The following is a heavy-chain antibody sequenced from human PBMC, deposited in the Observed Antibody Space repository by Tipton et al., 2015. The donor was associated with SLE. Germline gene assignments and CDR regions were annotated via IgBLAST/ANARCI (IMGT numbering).Heavy chain of an antibody. V-gene: IGHV4-38-2*01. J-gene: IGHJ3*01. CDR3: ARVSIVADAFDV. CDR2: IYYSGST. Sequence: TLSLTCAVSGYSISSGYYWGWIRQPPGKGLEWIGSIYYSGSTYYNPSLKSRVTISVDTSKNQFSLKLSSVTAADTAVYYCARVSIVADAFDVWGQGTMVTVSS. CDR1: GYSISSGYY. D-gene: IGHD5-12*01.